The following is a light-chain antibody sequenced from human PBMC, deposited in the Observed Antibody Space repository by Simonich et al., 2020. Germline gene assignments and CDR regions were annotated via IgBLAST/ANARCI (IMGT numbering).Light chain of an antibody. CDR2: KVS. J-gene: IGKJ5*01. V-gene: IGKV2-30*02. CDR1: QSLVHSDGNTY. CDR3: MQGTHWPIT. Sequence: DVVMTQSPLSLPVTLGQPASISCRSSQSLVHSDGNTYLNWFQQRPGQSPRRLIYKVSTRDSGGPDRFSGSGSGTDFTLKISRVEAEDVGVYYCMQGTHWPITFGQGTRLEIK.